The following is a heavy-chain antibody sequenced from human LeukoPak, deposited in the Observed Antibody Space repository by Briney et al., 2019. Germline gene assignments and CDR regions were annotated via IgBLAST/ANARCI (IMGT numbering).Heavy chain of an antibody. CDR1: GFTFSSYS. CDR2: ISTSGTYI. V-gene: IGHV3-21*01. CDR3: ARVRSGVVTAIFDY. Sequence: GGSLRLSCAASGFTFSSYSMNWVRQAPGKGLEWVSSISTSGTYIYYADPVKGRFTISRDNAKNSLYLQMNSLRAEDTAVYYCARVRSGVVTAIFDYWGQGTLVTVSS. J-gene: IGHJ4*02. D-gene: IGHD2-21*02.